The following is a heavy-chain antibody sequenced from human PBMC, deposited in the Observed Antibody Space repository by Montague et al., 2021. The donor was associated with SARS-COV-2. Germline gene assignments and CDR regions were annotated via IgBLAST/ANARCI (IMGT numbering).Heavy chain of an antibody. CDR3: ARAPYYGPGKPYQFDY. D-gene: IGHD3-10*01. J-gene: IGHJ4*02. CDR2: SYHSGTT. CDR1: GYSINSNYY. Sequence: SETLSLTCTVSGYSINSNYYWGWIRQPPGKGLEWIGCSYHSGTTHYHPSLKSRVTISLDTSNNHFSLKVTSVTAADTAVDYCARAPYYGPGKPYQFDYWGRGTLATVST. V-gene: IGHV4-38-2*02.